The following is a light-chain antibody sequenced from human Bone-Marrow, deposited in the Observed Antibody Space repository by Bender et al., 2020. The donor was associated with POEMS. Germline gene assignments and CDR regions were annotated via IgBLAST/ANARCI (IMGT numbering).Light chain of an antibody. V-gene: IGLV2-11*01. J-gene: IGLJ1*01. CDR3: CSHAGTYSLV. Sequence: QSALAQPASVSGSPGQSITISCTGTSSDVGGYNSVSWYQQHPGKAPKLMIYDVSTRPSGVPDRFSGSKSGNTASLTISGLQAEDEADYYCCSHAGTYSLVFGTGTKVTVL. CDR2: DVS. CDR1: SSDVGGYNS.